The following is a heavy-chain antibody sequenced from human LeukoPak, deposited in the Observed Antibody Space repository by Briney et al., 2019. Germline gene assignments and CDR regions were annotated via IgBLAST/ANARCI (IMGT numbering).Heavy chain of an antibody. CDR1: RFTFSSYA. D-gene: IGHD4-17*01. CDR3: AKYRPVGDSRRRDPDF. J-gene: IGHJ4*02. V-gene: IGHV3-23*01. CDR2: ITVHGATT. Sequence: PGGSLRLSCAASRFTFSSYAMSWVRQAPGKGLEWVSSITVHGATTYYADSVRGRFTVSRDNSNNTLYLKMNSLGAEDTAVYYCAKYRPVGDSRRRDPDFWGQGTLVTVSS.